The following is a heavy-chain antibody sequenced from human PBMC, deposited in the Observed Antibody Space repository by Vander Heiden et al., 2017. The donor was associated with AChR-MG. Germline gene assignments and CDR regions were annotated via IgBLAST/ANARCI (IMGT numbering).Heavy chain of an antibody. CDR1: GGTFSSYA. CDR3: ARSRGGYYVSWYYYYGMDV. V-gene: IGHV1-69*06. J-gene: IGHJ6*02. CDR2: IIPIFGTA. Sequence: QVQLVQYGAEVKKPGSSVKVSCKASGGTFSSYAISWVRQAPGQGLEWMGGIIPIFGTANYAQKFQGRVTITADKSTSTAYMELSSLRSEDTAVYYCARSRGGYYVSWYYYYGMDVWGQGTTVTVSS. D-gene: IGHD3-22*01.